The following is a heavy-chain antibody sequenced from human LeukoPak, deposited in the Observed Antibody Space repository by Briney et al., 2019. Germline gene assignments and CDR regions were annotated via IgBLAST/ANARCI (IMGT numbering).Heavy chain of an antibody. D-gene: IGHD4-17*01. CDR3: ARESKGRSKIDY. CDR1: GFTFSSYW. V-gene: IGHV3-7*01. Sequence: GGSLRLSCAASGFTFSSYWVSWVRQAPGKGLEWVANIKQDGSEKYYVDSVKGRFTISRDNAKNSLYLQMNSLRAEDTAVYYCARESKGRSKIDYWGQGTLVTVSS. CDR2: IKQDGSEK. J-gene: IGHJ4*02.